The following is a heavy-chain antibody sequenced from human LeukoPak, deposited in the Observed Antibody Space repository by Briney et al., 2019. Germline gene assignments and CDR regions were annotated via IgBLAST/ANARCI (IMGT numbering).Heavy chain of an antibody. CDR3: ARADSVPARGYHYYYMDV. V-gene: IGHV1-2*02. CDR1: GYTFTGYY. J-gene: IGHJ6*03. D-gene: IGHD6-6*01. CDR2: INPKSGGT. Sequence: GASVKVSFKASGYTFTGYYMHWVRQAPGQGLEWMGWINPKSGGTEYAQNFQGRVTMTRDTSISTVYMELSRLRSDDTAVYYCARADSVPARGYHYYYMDVWGKGTTVTVSS.